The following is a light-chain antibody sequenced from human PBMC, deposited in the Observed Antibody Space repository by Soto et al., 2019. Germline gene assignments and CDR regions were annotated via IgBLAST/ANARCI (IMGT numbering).Light chain of an antibody. Sequence: DIQMTQSPSTLSASVGDRVTITCRASQSISSWLAWYQQKPGKAPKLLIYDASSLESGVPSRFSGSGSGTEFTLTISSLQPDDFATYYCQQYNSYSSFTFGQGTKVDI. J-gene: IGKJ2*01. CDR3: QQYNSYSSFT. CDR1: QSISSW. V-gene: IGKV1-5*01. CDR2: DAS.